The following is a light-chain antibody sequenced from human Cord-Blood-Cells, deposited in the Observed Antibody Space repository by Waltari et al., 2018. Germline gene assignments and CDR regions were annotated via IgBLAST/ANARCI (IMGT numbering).Light chain of an antibody. CDR2: GNS. V-gene: IGLV1-40*01. Sequence: QSVLTQPPSVSGAPGQRVTISCTGSSSNIGAGYDVHWYQQLPGTAPKLLIFGNSNRPSGVLDRCSGSKSGTSASLAITGRQAEDEADYYCQSYDSSLSGSVFGGGTKLTVL. CDR3: QSYDSSLSGSV. J-gene: IGLJ3*02. CDR1: SSNIGAGYD.